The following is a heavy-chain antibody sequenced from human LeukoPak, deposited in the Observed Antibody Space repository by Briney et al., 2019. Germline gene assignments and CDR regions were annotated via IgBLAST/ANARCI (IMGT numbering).Heavy chain of an antibody. CDR3: ARGVVVRGVKPFDY. CDR1: GGSFSGYY. J-gene: IGHJ4*02. CDR2: INHSGST. Sequence: SETLSLTCAVYGGSFSGYYWSWIRQPPGKGLEWIGEINHSGSTNYNPSLKSRVTISVDTSKNQFSLKLSSVTAADTAVYYCARGVVVRGVKPFDYWGQGTLVTVSS. D-gene: IGHD3-10*01. V-gene: IGHV4-34*01.